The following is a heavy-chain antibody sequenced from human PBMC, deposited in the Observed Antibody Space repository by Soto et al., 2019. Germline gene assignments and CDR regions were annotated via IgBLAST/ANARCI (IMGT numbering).Heavy chain of an antibody. D-gene: IGHD6-19*01. V-gene: IGHV1-69*06. Sequence: QVQLVQSGAEVKKPGSSVKVSCKASGGTFSSYAISWVRQAPGQGLEWMVGIIPIFGTANYAQKFQGRVTITADKSTSTAYMELSRLRSEDTAVYYCARATSYSSGWYGWFDPWGQGTLVNVYS. CDR3: ARATSYSSGWYGWFDP. CDR2: IIPIFGTA. J-gene: IGHJ5*02. CDR1: GGTFSSYA.